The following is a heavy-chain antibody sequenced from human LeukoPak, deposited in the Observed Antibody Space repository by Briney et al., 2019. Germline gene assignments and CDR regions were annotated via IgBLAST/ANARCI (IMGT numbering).Heavy chain of an antibody. J-gene: IGHJ4*01. Sequence: PGGSLRLSCAVSGFTSSSYWMNWARQAPGKGLEWVATMRQDAGNKSYVDSVKGLFTNSRHNTKNSLYLQMSSLRAEDTAVYYCARDGTAAGLYFDLWGQGTLVTVSS. CDR2: MRQDAGNK. V-gene: IGHV3-7*01. CDR1: GFTSSSYW. CDR3: ARDGTAAGLYFDL. D-gene: IGHD6-13*01.